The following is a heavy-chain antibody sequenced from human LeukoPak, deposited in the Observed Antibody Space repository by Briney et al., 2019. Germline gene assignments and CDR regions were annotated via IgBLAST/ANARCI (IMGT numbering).Heavy chain of an antibody. J-gene: IGHJ4*02. V-gene: IGHV3-30*04. CDR1: GFTFSSYA. CDR3: AREYCSGGSCYGQDY. Sequence: PGGSLRLSCAASGFTFSSYAMHWVRQAPGKGLEGGAVISYDGSNKYYADSVKGRFTISRDNSKNTLYLQMNSLRAEDTAVYYCAREYCSGGSCYGQDYWGQGTLVTVSS. CDR2: ISYDGSNK. D-gene: IGHD2-15*01.